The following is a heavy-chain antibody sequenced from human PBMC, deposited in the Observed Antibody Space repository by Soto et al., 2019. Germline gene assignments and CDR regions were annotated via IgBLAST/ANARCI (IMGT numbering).Heavy chain of an antibody. CDR1: GLAFSNYA. Sequence: GSLRLSCVASGLAFSNYAMNWVRQTPGKGLEWVSSISGNGRSIYYAQSVKGRFTISRDNPRNTLYLQMDSLRGDDTAVYFWVNQRSSGVHHFGSWGQGTLVTVSS. V-gene: IGHV3-23*01. CDR2: ISGNGRSI. J-gene: IGHJ4*02. D-gene: IGHD5-12*01. CDR3: VNQRSSGVHHFGS.